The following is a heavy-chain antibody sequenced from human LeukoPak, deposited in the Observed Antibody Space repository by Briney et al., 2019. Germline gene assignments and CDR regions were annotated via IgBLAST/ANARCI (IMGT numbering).Heavy chain of an antibody. V-gene: IGHV4-59*08. CDR1: AGSISSYY. CDR3: ASAIVDAFDI. D-gene: IGHD2-21*01. CDR2: IYYSGST. J-gene: IGHJ3*02. Sequence: SETLSLTCTVSAGSISSYYWSWIRQPPGKGLEWIGYIYYSGSTNYNPSLKSRVTISVDTSKNQFSLKLSSVTAADTAVYYCASAIVDAFDIWGQGTMVTVSS.